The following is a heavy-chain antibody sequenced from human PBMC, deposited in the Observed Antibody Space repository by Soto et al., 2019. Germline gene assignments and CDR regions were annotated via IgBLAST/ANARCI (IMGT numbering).Heavy chain of an antibody. CDR1: GGSIGTYY. Sequence: SETLSLSCTVSGGSIGTYYWSWIRQPPGKGLEWIGYIYYRGNADYNPSLKSRVTISLDTPKNQFSLKLSSVTAADTAVYYCAFTNKVAATGTVLDSWAQGNLVTVSS. V-gene: IGHV4-59*08. J-gene: IGHJ4*02. CDR2: IYYRGNA. CDR3: AFTNKVAATGTVLDS. D-gene: IGHD6-13*01.